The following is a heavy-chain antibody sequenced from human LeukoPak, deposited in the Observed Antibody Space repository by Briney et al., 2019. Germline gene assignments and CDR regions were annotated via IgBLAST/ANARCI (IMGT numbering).Heavy chain of an antibody. D-gene: IGHD6-6*01. J-gene: IGHJ5*02. V-gene: IGHV1-2*02. CDR3: ARDISSSSHWFDP. CDR1: GYTFTGYY. CDR2: INPNSGGT. Sequence: GASVKVSCKASGYTFTGYYMHWVRQAPGQGLEWMGWINPNSGGTNYAQEFQGRVTMTRDTSISTAYMELSRLRSDDTAVYYCARDISSSSHWFDPWGQGTLVTVSS.